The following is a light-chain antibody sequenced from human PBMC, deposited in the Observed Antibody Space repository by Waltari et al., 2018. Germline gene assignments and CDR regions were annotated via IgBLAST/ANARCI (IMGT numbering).Light chain of an antibody. V-gene: IGLV2-11*01. CDR2: EVG. J-gene: IGLJ2*01. CDR3: CSHAGSSVV. Sequence: QSALTQPRSVSGSPGQSVTLSCTGTSRDVGAYNYVPWYQQHPGKAPKLMIYEVGKRPSGVPDRFSGSKSGNTASLTISGLQAEDEADYYCCSHAGSSVVFGGGTKLTVL. CDR1: SRDVGAYNY.